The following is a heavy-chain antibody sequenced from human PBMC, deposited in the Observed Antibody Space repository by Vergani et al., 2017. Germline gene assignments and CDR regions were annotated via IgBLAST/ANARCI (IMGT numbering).Heavy chain of an antibody. CDR1: GGSFSGYY. V-gene: IGHV4-34*01. CDR3: ARGPMVRGVIITDDAFDI. Sequence: QVQLQQWGAGLLKPSETLSLTCAVYGGSFSGYYWRWIRQPPGKGLEWIGEINHSGSTNYNPSLKSRVTISVDTSKNQFSLKLSSVTAADTAVYYCARGPMVRGVIITDDAFDIWGQGTMVTVSS. D-gene: IGHD3-10*01. J-gene: IGHJ3*02. CDR2: INHSGST.